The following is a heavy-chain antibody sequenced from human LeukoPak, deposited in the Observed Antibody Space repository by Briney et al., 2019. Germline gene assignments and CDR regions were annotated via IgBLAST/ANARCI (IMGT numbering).Heavy chain of an antibody. CDR3: AREMTTVTTLDY. V-gene: IGHV3-33*01. CDR1: GFTFSSYG. CDR2: IWYDGSNK. D-gene: IGHD4-17*01. J-gene: IGHJ4*02. Sequence: PGGSLGLSCAASGFTFSSYGMHWVRQAPGKGLEWVAVIWYDGSNKYYADSVKGRFTISRDNSKNTLYLQMNSLRAEDTAVYYCAREMTTVTTLDYWGQGTLVTVSS.